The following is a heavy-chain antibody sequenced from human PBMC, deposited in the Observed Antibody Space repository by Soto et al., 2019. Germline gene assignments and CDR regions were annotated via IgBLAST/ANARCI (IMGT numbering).Heavy chain of an antibody. CDR2: ISAYNGNT. Sequence: ASVKVSCKASGYTFTSYGISWVRQAPGQGLEWMGWISAYNGNTNYAQKLQGRVTMTTDTSTSTAYMELRSLRSDDTAVYYCGSWGFDGCSGGSCYKYWGQGTLVTVSS. D-gene: IGHD2-15*01. J-gene: IGHJ4*02. V-gene: IGHV1-18*01. CDR3: GSWGFDGCSGGSCYKY. CDR1: GYTFTSYG.